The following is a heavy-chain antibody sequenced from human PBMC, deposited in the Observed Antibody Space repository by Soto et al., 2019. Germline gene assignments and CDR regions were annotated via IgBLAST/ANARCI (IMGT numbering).Heavy chain of an antibody. CDR2: MYNTGST. Sequence: SETLSRTCAVSGGSISSYYWSWIRQTPGKGLEWIGYMYNTGSTIYNPSLKSRVTISVDTSKNQFSLKLNSVTAADTAVYYCARDLWGYCGADCYPLDVWGQGTTVTV. D-gene: IGHD2-21*02. V-gene: IGHV4-59*01. CDR3: ARDLWGYCGADCYPLDV. J-gene: IGHJ6*02. CDR1: GGSISSYY.